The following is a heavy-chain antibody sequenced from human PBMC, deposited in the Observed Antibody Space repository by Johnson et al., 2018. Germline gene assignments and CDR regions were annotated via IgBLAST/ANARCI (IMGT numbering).Heavy chain of an antibody. V-gene: IGHV3-33*01. Sequence: QVQLQESGGGLVQXGGSXRLXCAASGFTFSSYGMHWVRQAPGKGLEWVAVIWYDGSIKYYADSVKGRFTISRDNSRNTLYLQMNSLRAEDTGVYYCARDRRHRSRRAFDIWGQGTMVTVSS. J-gene: IGHJ3*02. CDR1: GFTFSSYG. CDR2: IWYDGSIK. D-gene: IGHD2-15*01. CDR3: ARDRRHRSRRAFDI.